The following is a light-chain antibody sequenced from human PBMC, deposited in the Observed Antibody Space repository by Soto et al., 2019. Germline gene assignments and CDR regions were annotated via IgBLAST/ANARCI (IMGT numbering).Light chain of an antibody. CDR3: QQRSNWPPALT. J-gene: IGKJ4*01. CDR1: QSVSRY. V-gene: IGKV3-11*01. CDR2: DAS. Sequence: EIVLTQSPATLSLSPGERATLSCRASQSVSRYLAWYQQKPGQAPRLLIYDASSRATGIPARFSGSGSGTDFTLTISSLEPEDFAAYYCQQRSNWPPALTFGGGTKVEIK.